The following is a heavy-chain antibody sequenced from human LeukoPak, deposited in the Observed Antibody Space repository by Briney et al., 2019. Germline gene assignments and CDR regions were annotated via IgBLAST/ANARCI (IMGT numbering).Heavy chain of an antibody. D-gene: IGHD3-9*01. CDR1: GYTFTSYD. V-gene: IGHV1-8*01. CDR2: MNPNSGNT. CDR3: ARRYYDILTGYPHFDI. J-gene: IGHJ3*02. Sequence: ASVKVSCKAFGYTFTSYDINWVRQATGQGLEWMGWMNPNSGNTGYAQKFQGRVTMTRNTSISTAYMELSSLRSEDTAVYYCARRYYDILTGYPHFDIWGQGTMVTVSS.